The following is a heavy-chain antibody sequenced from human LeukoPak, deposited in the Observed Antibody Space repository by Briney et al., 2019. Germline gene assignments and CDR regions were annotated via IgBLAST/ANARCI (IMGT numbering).Heavy chain of an antibody. D-gene: IGHD3-16*01. J-gene: IGHJ4*02. CDR1: GFTFTSNA. CDR3: ARDVLYVRVFDY. V-gene: IGHV3-7*01. Sequence: GGSLRLSCAASGFTFTSNAMSWVRQAPGKGLEWVANIKQDGSEKYYVDSVKGRFTISRDNAKNSLYLQMNSLRAEDTAVYYCARDVLYVRVFDYWGQGTLVTVSS. CDR2: IKQDGSEK.